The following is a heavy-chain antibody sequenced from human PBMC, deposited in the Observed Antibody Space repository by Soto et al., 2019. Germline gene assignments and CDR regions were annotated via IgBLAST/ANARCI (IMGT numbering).Heavy chain of an antibody. CDR1: GVSISSHDW. V-gene: IGHV4-4*02. D-gene: IGHD6-13*01. Sequence: QVQLQESGPGLVKPSGTLSLTCAVSGVSISSHDWWTWVRQPPGKGLEWIGESHQSGNTNYNSSLESRVTISVDKSKNQFSLNLSSVTVADTAVYYCATRDTSRFYWGLGILVTVSS. CDR2: SHQSGNT. CDR3: ATRDTSRFY. J-gene: IGHJ4*02.